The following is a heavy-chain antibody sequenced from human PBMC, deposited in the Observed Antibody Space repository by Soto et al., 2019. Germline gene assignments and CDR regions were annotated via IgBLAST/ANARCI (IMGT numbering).Heavy chain of an antibody. CDR3: ARHSRDPVYYYDSSGYYFDY. CDR2: IYYSGST. D-gene: IGHD3-22*01. V-gene: IGHV4-39*01. J-gene: IGHJ4*02. Sequence: QLQLQESGPGLVKPSETLSLTCTVSGGSISSSSYYWGWIRQPPGKGLEWIGSIYYSGSTYYNPSLKSRVTLAVDTSKNQFSLKLSSVTAADTAVYYCARHSRDPVYYYDSSGYYFDYWGQGTLVTVSS. CDR1: GGSISSSSYY.